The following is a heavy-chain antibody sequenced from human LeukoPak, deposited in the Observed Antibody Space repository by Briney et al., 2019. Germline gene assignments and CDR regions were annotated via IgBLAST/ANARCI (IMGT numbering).Heavy chain of an antibody. Sequence: PGRSLRLSCAASGFTFDDYAMHWVRQAPGKGLEWVSGISWNSGSIGYADSVKGRFTISRDNAKNSLYLQMNSLRAEDTALYYCARSYSSSWSDYYFDYWGQGTLVTVSS. CDR2: ISWNSGSI. D-gene: IGHD6-13*01. V-gene: IGHV3-9*01. CDR3: ARSYSSSWSDYYFDY. J-gene: IGHJ4*02. CDR1: GFTFDDYA.